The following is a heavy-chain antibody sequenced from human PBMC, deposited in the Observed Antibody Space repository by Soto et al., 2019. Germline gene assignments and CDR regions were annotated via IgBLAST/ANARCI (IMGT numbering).Heavy chain of an antibody. CDR1: GFTFSSYA. CDR2: ISGSGGST. D-gene: IGHD3-9*01. J-gene: IGHJ4*02. Sequence: PGGSLRLSCAASGFTFSSYAMSWVRQALGKGLEWVSAISGSGGSTYYADSVKGRYTISRDDYKNMVYLQMDSLRADDTALYYCAKDRQPDGIWTFDYWGQGILVTVSS. V-gene: IGHV3-23*01. CDR3: AKDRQPDGIWTFDY.